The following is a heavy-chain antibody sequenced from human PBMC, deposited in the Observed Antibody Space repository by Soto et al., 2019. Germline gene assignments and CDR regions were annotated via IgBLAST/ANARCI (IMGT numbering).Heavy chain of an antibody. D-gene: IGHD6-13*01. J-gene: IGHJ6*02. V-gene: IGHV1-69*13. CDR3: ARGLVAAATPRDYYYGMDV. CDR2: IIPIFGTA. Sequence: GASVKVSCKASGGTFSSYAISWVRQAPGQGLEWMGGIIPIFGTANYEQKFQGRVTITADESTSTAYMELSSLRSEDTAVYYCARGLVAAATPRDYYYGMDVWGQGTTVTVSS. CDR1: GGTFSSYA.